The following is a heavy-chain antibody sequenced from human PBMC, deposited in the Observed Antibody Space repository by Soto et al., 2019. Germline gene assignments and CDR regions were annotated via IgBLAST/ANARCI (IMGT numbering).Heavy chain of an antibody. CDR3: ARDLSTMVRGTLAGMDV. D-gene: IGHD3-10*01. CDR2: INAGGGYT. J-gene: IGHJ6*02. CDR1: GYIFTNYY. Sequence: ASVKVSCKASGYIFTNYYMHWVRQAPGQGLEWMGSINAGGGYTNYSQKFQGRVTMTRDTSAGTAYMELSSLRSEDTAVYYCARDLSTMVRGTLAGMDVWGQGTTVTVSS. V-gene: IGHV1-46*01.